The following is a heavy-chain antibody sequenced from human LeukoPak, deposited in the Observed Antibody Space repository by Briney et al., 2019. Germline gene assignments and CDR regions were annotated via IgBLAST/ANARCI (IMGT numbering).Heavy chain of an antibody. J-gene: IGHJ4*02. CDR2: INPRSGDT. D-gene: IGHD2-2*03. V-gene: IGHV1-2*02. CDR3: ARVDSDDYFDY. CDR1: GYTFTSYY. Sequence: GASVKVSCKASGYTFTSYYMHWVRQAPGQGLEWMGWINPRSGDTHDAQKFQGRVTMTRDTSFSTAYMELSRLRSDDTAVYFCARVDSDDYFDYWGQGTLVTVSS.